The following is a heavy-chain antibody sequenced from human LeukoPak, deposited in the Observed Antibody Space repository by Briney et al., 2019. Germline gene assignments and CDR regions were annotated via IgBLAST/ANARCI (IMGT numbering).Heavy chain of an antibody. J-gene: IGHJ4*02. D-gene: IGHD3-22*01. Sequence: SETLSLTCAVYGVSFSGYYWSWLRQPPGKGLEWIGEINHSGSTNYNPSLKSRVTISVDTSKNQFSLKLSSVTAADTAVYYCARYYYDSSGYFHFDYWGQGTLVTVSS. CDR3: ARYYYDSSGYFHFDY. CDR1: GVSFSGYY. V-gene: IGHV4-34*01. CDR2: INHSGST.